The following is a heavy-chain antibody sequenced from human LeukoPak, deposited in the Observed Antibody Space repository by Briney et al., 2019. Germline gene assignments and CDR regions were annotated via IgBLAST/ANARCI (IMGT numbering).Heavy chain of an antibody. CDR1: GLTVSSNF. D-gene: IGHD2/OR15-2a*01. CDR2: IYGGGST. V-gene: IGHV3-53*01. CDR3: ARDFSTEKFDY. J-gene: IGHJ4*02. Sequence: HPGGSLRLSCAATGLTVSSNFMSWVRQAPGKGLEWVSVIYGGGSTYYADSVKGRFTISRDTPKNTLYLQMNSLRAEDTAVYYCARDFSTEKFDYWGQGTLVTVSS.